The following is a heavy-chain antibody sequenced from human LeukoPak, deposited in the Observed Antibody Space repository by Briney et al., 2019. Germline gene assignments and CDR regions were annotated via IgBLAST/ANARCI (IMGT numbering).Heavy chain of an antibody. CDR3: ARGMAVAGRGNWFDP. CDR1: GGFFSGYY. Sequence: SETLSLTCALYGGFFSGYYWSWIRQPPGKGLEWIGEINHGGSTNYNPSLKSRVTISVDTSKNQFSLKLTSVTAADTAVYYCARGMAVAGRGNWFDPWGQGTLVTVSS. V-gene: IGHV4-34*01. J-gene: IGHJ5*02. D-gene: IGHD6-19*01. CDR2: INHGGST.